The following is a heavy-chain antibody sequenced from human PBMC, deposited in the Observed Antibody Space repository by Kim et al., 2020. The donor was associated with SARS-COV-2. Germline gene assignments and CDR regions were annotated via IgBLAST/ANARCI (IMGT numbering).Heavy chain of an antibody. Sequence: TYNPSLKRRVTISVDTSKNQFSLKLSSVTAADTAVYYCASRTAYYFDYWGQGTLVTVSS. J-gene: IGHJ4*02. CDR3: ASRTAYYFDY. V-gene: IGHV4-34*01.